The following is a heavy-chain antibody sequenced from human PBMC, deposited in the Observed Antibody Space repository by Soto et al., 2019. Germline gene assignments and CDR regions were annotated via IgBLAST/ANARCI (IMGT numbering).Heavy chain of an antibody. CDR2: IKQDGSEK. CDR3: ARDPSIVVVTAKTYYYYGMDV. Sequence: EVQLVESGGGLVQPGGSLRLSCAASGFTFSSYWMSWVRQAPGKGLEWVANIKQDGSEKYYVDSVKGRFTISRDNAKNPLYLQMNSLRAEDTAVYYCARDPSIVVVTAKTYYYYGMDVWGQGTTVTVSS. J-gene: IGHJ6*02. V-gene: IGHV3-7*01. D-gene: IGHD2-21*02. CDR1: GFTFSSYW.